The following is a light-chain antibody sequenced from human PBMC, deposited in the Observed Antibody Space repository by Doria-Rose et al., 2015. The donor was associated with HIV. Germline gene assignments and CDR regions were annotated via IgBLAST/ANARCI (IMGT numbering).Light chain of an antibody. CDR2: DGS. V-gene: IGKV3-20*01. CDR3: HQYGTSWT. CDR1: QSFSSTY. J-gene: IGKJ1*01. Sequence: EIVLTQSPGTLSLSPGERATLYCRASQSFSSTYLAWYQQNPGQARSLLIYDGSTRATGIPDRFSAIESGTDFTHTINRLEPEDFALYYCHQYGTSWTFGQGTKVEL.